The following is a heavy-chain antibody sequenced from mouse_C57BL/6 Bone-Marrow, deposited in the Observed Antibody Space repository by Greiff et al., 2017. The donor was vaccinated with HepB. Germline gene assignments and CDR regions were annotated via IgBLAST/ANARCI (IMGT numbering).Heavy chain of an antibody. CDR3: ARNSPPFAY. CDR2: IWSGGST. Sequence: VKVVESGPGLVQPSQSLSITCTVSGFSLTSYGVHWVRQSPGKGLEWLGVIWSGGSTDYNAAFISRLSISKDNSKSQVFFKMNSLQADDTAIYYCARNSPPFAYWGQGTLVTVSA. J-gene: IGHJ3*01. V-gene: IGHV2-2*01. CDR1: GFSLTSYG.